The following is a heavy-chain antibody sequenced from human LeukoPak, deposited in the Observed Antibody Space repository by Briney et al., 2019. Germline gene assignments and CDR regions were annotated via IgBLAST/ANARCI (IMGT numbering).Heavy chain of an antibody. V-gene: IGHV4-34*01. D-gene: IGHD3-16*01. CDR1: GGSFSGYY. J-gene: IGHJ5*02. Sequence: SETLSLTCAVYGGSFSGYYWSWIRQPPGKGLEWIGEINHSGSTNYNPSLKSRVTISVDTSKNQFSLKLSSVTAADTAVYYCAGYDVSGFDPWGQGTLVTVSS. CDR2: INHSGST. CDR3: AGYDVSGFDP.